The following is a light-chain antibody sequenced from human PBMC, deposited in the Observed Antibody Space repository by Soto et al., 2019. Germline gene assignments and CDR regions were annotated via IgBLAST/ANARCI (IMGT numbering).Light chain of an antibody. Sequence: EVGLTQSPGTLSLSPGERVTLSCRASQSVSSRLAWYQQKSGQAPRLLIYGASSRATGIPDRFSGSGSGTDFTLTISSLQSEDFAVYYCQQYNNWPPITFGQGTRLEIK. J-gene: IGKJ5*01. V-gene: IGKV3D-15*01. CDR2: GAS. CDR1: QSVSSR. CDR3: QQYNNWPPIT.